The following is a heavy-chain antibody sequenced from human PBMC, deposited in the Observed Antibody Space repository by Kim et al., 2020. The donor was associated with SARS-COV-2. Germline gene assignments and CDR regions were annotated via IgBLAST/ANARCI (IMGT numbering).Heavy chain of an antibody. CDR3: ARGLRWELLGYFDY. Sequence: GGSLRLSCAASAFTFSSYSMNWVRQAPGKGLEWVSYISSSSSTIYYADSVKGRFTISRDNAKNSLYLQMNSLRDEDTAVYYCARGLRWELLGYFDYWGQGTLVTVSS. D-gene: IGHD1-26*01. V-gene: IGHV3-48*02. CDR2: ISSSSSTI. CDR1: AFTFSSYS. J-gene: IGHJ4*02.